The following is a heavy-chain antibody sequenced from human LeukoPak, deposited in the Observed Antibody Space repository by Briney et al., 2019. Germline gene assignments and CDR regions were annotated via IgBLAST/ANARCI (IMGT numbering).Heavy chain of an antibody. CDR3: AHSGSYYSFDS. V-gene: IGHV4-38-2*01. Sequence: TLSLTCAVSGFSISSGYYWGWIRQPPGKGPDWIASVYHSGSTYYNPSLKSRVSMSVDTSKNQFSLKLSSVTAADTAVYYCAHSGSYYSFDSWGQGALVTVSS. CDR2: VYHSGST. D-gene: IGHD1-26*01. CDR1: GFSISSGYY. J-gene: IGHJ4*02.